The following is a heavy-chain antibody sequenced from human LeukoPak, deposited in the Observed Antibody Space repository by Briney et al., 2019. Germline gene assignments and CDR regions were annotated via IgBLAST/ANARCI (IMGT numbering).Heavy chain of an antibody. Sequence: GGSLRLSCAASGFTFSSYWMSWVRQAPGKGLEWVSSISSSSSYIYYADSVKGRFTISRDNAKNSLYLQMNSLRAEDTAVYYCARGGIAAAYYWGQGTLVTVSS. CDR3: ARGGIAAAYY. V-gene: IGHV3-21*01. D-gene: IGHD6-13*01. CDR2: ISSSSSYI. CDR1: GFTFSSYW. J-gene: IGHJ4*02.